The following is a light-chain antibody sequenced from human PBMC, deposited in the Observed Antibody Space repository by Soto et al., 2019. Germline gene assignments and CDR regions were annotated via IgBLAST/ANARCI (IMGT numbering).Light chain of an antibody. V-gene: IGLV3-1*01. CDR2: QDS. CDR1: KLGDKY. CDR3: QAWDSSTVV. J-gene: IGLJ2*01. Sequence: VLTQPPSVSVSPGQTASITCSGDKLGDKYACWYQQKPGQSPVLVIYQDSKRPSGIPERFSGSNSGNTATLTISGTQAMDEADYYCQAWDSSTVVFGGGTQLTVL.